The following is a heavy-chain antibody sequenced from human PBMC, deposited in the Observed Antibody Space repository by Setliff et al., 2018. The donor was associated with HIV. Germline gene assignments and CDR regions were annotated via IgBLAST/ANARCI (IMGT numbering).Heavy chain of an antibody. CDR2: IYYSGST. CDR1: GGSFSASY. Sequence: TSETLSLTCAVYGGSFSASYWTWIRRHPGKGLEWIGYIYYSGSTNYNPSLKSRLIISVDSSKNQFFLNLTSVTAADTAMYYCARVSQDLLGAFDIWGQGTLVTVS. D-gene: IGHD7-27*01. J-gene: IGHJ3*02. CDR3: ARVSQDLLGAFDI. V-gene: IGHV4-34*09.